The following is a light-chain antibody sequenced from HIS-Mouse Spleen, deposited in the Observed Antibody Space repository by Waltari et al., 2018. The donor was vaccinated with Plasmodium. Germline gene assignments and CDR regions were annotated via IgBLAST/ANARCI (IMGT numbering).Light chain of an antibody. CDR2: KDS. CDR3: QSADSSGTPNWV. Sequence: SYELTQPPSVSVSPGQTARITCSGDALPKQYAYWYQQKPGQAPGLVIYKDSERPSGSPERCSGASSGTTVTLTISGVQAEDEADYYCQSADSSGTPNWVFGGGTKLTVL. V-gene: IGLV3-25*03. CDR1: ALPKQY. J-gene: IGLJ3*02.